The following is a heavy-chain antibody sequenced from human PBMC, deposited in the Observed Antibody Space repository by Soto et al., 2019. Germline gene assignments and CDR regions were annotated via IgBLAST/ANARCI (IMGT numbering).Heavy chain of an antibody. D-gene: IGHD5-18*01. CDR2: INTYNGMT. J-gene: IGHJ4*02. CDR1: GYTFINYH. V-gene: IGHV1-18*01. Sequence: QVQLVQSGGEVKKPGASVTVSCKASGYTFINYHITWVRQAPGQGLEWMAWINTYNGMTDYAQKFPGRVTMTRDTSPSTAYMELRNLGSDDTAVYFCAKSPRGEKVTDWGQGTLVTVSS. CDR3: AKSPRGEKVTD.